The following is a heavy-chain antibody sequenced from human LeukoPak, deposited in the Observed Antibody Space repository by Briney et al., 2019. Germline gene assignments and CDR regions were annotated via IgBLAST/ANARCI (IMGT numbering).Heavy chain of an antibody. V-gene: IGHV1-2*02. CDR1: GYTFTGYY. Sequence: ASVKVSCKASGYTFTGYYMHWVRQAPGQGLEWMGWINPNSGGTNYAQKFQGRVTMTRDTSISTAYMELSRLRSDDTAVYYCARDRVAARRYNGFDPWGQGTLVTVSS. CDR2: INPNSGGT. J-gene: IGHJ5*02. CDR3: ARDRVAARRYNGFDP. D-gene: IGHD6-6*01.